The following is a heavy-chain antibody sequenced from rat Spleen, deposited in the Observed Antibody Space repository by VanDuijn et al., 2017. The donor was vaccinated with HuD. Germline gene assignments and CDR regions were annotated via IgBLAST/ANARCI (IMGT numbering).Heavy chain of an antibody. CDR1: GFSLTSYH. V-gene: IGHV2-43*01. D-gene: IGHD1-1*01. CDR3: ASRIYYYSGVDY. J-gene: IGHJ2*01. Sequence: QVQLKESGPGLVQPSQTLSLTCTVSGFSLTSYHVSWVRQPPGKGLEWMGVIWTGGSTAYNSLLKSRLSISRDTSKSQVYLKLTSLQTEDTATYYCASRIYYYSGVDYWGQGVMVTVSS. CDR2: IWTGGST.